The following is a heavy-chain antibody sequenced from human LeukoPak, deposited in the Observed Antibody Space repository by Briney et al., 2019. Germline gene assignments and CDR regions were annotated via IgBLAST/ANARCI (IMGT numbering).Heavy chain of an antibody. D-gene: IGHD1-7*01. CDR3: AKENKGVTGTRFDY. CDR1: GFTFSSYG. J-gene: IGHJ4*02. CDR2: IRYDGSNK. Sequence: TGGSLRLSCAASGFTFSSYGMHWVRQAPGKGLEWVAFIRYDGSNKYSADSVKGRFTISRDNSKNTLYLQMNSLRAEDTAVYYCAKENKGVTGTRFDYWGQGTLVTVSS. V-gene: IGHV3-30*02.